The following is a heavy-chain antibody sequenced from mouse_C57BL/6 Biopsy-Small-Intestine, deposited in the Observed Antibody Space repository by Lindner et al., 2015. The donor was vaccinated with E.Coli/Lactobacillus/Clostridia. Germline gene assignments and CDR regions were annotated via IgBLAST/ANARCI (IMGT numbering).Heavy chain of an antibody. D-gene: IGHD2-4*01. CDR3: AREAFDYDYAMDY. J-gene: IGHJ4*01. CDR2: IYPRSGNT. CDR1: GYTFTSYG. V-gene: IGHV1-81*01. Sequence: VQLQESGAELARPGASVKLSCKASGYTFTSYGISWVKQRTGQGLEWIGEIYPRSGNTYYNEKFKGKATLTADKSSSTAYMELRSLTSEDSAVYFCAREAFDYDYAMDYVGSRNLSHRLL.